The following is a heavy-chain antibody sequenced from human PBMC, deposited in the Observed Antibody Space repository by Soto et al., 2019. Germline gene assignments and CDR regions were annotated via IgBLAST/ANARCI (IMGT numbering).Heavy chain of an antibody. CDR3: ARSLPYSTSSVHYYYGMDV. CDR1: GGSFSGYY. D-gene: IGHD6-6*01. J-gene: IGHJ6*02. V-gene: IGHV4-34*01. Sequence: PSETLYLTCAVYGGSFSGYYWSWIRQPPGKGLEWIGEINHSGNTNCNPSLKSRLTISVDTSKIQFSLKVRSVTAADTAMYFCARSLPYSTSSVHYYYGMDVWGQGTTVTVSS. CDR2: INHSGNT.